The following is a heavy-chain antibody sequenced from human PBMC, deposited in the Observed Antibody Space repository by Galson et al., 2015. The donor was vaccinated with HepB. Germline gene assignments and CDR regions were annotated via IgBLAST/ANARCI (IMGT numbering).Heavy chain of an antibody. D-gene: IGHD4-17*01. V-gene: IGHV3-33*01. CDR2: IWYDGSNK. CDR1: GFTFSSYG. Sequence: SLRLSCAASGFTFSSYGMHWVRQAPGKGLEWVAVIWYDGSNKYYADSVKGRFTISRDNSKNTLYLQMNSLRAEDTAVYYCARDSDLTVTFDYWGQGTLVTVSS. CDR3: ARDSDLTVTFDY. J-gene: IGHJ4*02.